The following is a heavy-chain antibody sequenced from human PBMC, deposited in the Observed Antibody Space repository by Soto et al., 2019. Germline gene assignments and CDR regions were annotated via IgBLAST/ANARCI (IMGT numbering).Heavy chain of an antibody. CDR2: ISYDGTYK. D-gene: IGHD2-15*01. J-gene: IGHJ5*02. CDR3: AKDACSGGSCYFNWLDP. Sequence: PGGSLRLSCAASGFTFSTYGIHWVRRAPGKGLEWVAIISYDGTYKYYADSVKGRFTISRDNSKNTLYLQMNSLRPEDTAVYYCAKDACSGGSCYFNWLDPWGQGTLVTVSS. V-gene: IGHV3-30*18. CDR1: GFTFSTYG.